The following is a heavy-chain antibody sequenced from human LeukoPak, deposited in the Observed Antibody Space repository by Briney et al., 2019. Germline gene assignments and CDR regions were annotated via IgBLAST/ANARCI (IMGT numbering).Heavy chain of an antibody. J-gene: IGHJ1*01. D-gene: IGHD3-10*01. V-gene: IGHV3-23*01. CDR3: AKVRGVGTHIWLLPWDL. CDR1: GFTFQNCA. CDR2: INGGGGGT. Sequence: GGSLRLSCAASGFTFQNCAMAWVRQTPGKGLEWVSSINGGGGGTNYAHSVKGRFTVSRDNANDTLYLQMNGLTAADTAFYYCAKVRGVGTHIWLLPWDLWGQGTLVPVSS.